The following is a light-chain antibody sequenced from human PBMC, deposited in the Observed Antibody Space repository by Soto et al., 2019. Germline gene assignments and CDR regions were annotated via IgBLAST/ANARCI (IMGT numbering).Light chain of an antibody. J-gene: IGKJ5*01. CDR2: DAS. Sequence: IVLTQSPATLSLSPGERATLSCRAIQIVSSYLAWYQQKPGQAHRLLIYDASNRATGIPARFSGSVSGTDFTLTISSLEPDDFAVYYCQQRSNWPLTFGQGTRLEIK. V-gene: IGKV3-11*01. CDR3: QQRSNWPLT. CDR1: QIVSSY.